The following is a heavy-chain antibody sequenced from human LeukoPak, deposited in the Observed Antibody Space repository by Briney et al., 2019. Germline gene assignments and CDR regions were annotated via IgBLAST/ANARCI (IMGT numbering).Heavy chain of an antibody. J-gene: IGHJ4*02. CDR3: ARGLGIAAAGKNVPPRLDY. CDR1: GYTFTGYY. CDR2: INPNSGGT. D-gene: IGHD6-13*01. Sequence: ASVKVSCKASGYTFTGYYMHWVRQAPGQGLEWMGWINPNSGGTNYAQKFQGRVTMTRDTSISTAYMELSRLRSDDTAVYYCARGLGIAAAGKNVPPRLDYWGQGTLVTVSS. V-gene: IGHV1-2*02.